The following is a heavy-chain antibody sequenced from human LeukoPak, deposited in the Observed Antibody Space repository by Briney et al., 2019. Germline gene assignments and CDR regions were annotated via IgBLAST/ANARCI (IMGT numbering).Heavy chain of an antibody. CDR2: IRSDGSNK. D-gene: IGHD3-3*01. Sequence: PGGSLRLSCAASGFTFSNYGMHWVRQAPGKGLEWVAFIRSDGSNKFYADSVKGRFTISRDNAKNSLYLQMNSLRAEDTAVYYCASWQRRFWSGYYTLGYWGQGTLVTVSS. J-gene: IGHJ4*02. CDR1: GFTFSNYG. CDR3: ASWQRRFWSGYYTLGY. V-gene: IGHV3-30*02.